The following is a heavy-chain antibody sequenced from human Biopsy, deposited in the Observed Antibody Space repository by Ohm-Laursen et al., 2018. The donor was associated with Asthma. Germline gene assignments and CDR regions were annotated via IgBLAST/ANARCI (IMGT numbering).Heavy chain of an antibody. CDR2: ISYDGGNK. Sequence: SLRLSCAASGFTLSIYDIHWVRQAPGKGLEWVAVISYDGGNKFYGDSVKGRFTLSRDYSKNTLYLQMHSLRAEDTAVYYCARGDSSNWSHYYFDYWGQGTLVTVSS. CDR3: ARGDSSNWSHYYFDY. D-gene: IGHD3-22*01. J-gene: IGHJ4*02. V-gene: IGHV3-30*03. CDR1: GFTLSIYD.